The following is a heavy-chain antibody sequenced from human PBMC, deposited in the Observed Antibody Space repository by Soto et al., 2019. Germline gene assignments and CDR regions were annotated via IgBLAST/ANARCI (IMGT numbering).Heavy chain of an antibody. V-gene: IGHV3-53*01. CDR2: ISSGGST. CDR3: ARDPWY. J-gene: IGHJ4*02. Sequence: EVQLVESGGGLIQPGGSLRLSCAVSGFTVSSNYMSWVRQAPGKGLEWVSIISSGGSTYYADSVKGRFTISRDNSKNTLYLQINSLRTEDTAVYYCARDPWYWGQGTLVTVSS. CDR1: GFTVSSNY.